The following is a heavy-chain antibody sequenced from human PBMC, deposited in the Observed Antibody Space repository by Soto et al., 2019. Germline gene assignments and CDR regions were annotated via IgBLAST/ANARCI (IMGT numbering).Heavy chain of an antibody. J-gene: IGHJ6*02. CDR1: GFTVDSYA. Sequence: GGSLRLSCAASGFTVDSYAMSWVRQAPGKGLEWVSGFSGYAGTTHYADSVKGRFTISRDNSKNTLYLQMNSLRAEDTAVYYCAKWGYSSGWYAGGMDVWGPGTTVTVSS. CDR2: FSGYAGTT. D-gene: IGHD6-19*01. CDR3: AKWGYSSGWYAGGMDV. V-gene: IGHV3-23*01.